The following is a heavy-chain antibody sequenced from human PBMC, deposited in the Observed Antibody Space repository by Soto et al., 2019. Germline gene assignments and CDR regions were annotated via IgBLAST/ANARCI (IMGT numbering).Heavy chain of an antibody. CDR1: GGSISSYY. CDR2: IYYSGST. Sequence: SETLSLTCTVSGGSISSYYWRWIRQHPGKGLEWTGYIYYSGSTYYNPSLKSRVTISVDTSKNQFSLKLSAVTAADTAVYYCAREAGKLEPLDYWGQGTLVTVSS. V-gene: IGHV4-59*06. CDR3: AREAGKLEPLDY. J-gene: IGHJ4*02. D-gene: IGHD1-1*01.